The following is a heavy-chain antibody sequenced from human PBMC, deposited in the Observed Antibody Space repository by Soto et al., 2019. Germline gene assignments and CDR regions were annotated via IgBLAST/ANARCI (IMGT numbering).Heavy chain of an antibody. Sequence: PGKGLEWIGYIYSSGNTNYNPSLKSRVTISVDPSKNQFSLTLSSVTAADTAVYYCARAGSGYFYADHWSQGTLVTVSS. CDR3: ARAGSGYFYADH. CDR2: IYSSGNT. V-gene: IGHV4-59*01. J-gene: IGHJ4*02. D-gene: IGHD3-22*01.